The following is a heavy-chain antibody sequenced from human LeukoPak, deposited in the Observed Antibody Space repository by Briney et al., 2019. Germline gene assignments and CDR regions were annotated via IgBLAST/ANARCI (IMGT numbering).Heavy chain of an antibody. J-gene: IGHJ4*02. D-gene: IGHD3-9*01. CDR3: ARASYYDILGVDY. V-gene: IGHV3-30*01. Sequence: GGSLRLSCAASGFTFSSYAMHWVRQAPGKGLEWVAVISYDGSNKYYADSVKGRFTISRDNSKNTLYLQVNSLRAEDTAVYYCARASYYDILGVDYWGQGTLVTVSS. CDR2: ISYDGSNK. CDR1: GFTFSSYA.